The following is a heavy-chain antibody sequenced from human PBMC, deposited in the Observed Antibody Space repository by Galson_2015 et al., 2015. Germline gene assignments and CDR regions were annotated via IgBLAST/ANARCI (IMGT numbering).Heavy chain of an antibody. V-gene: IGHV3-21*01. CDR2: ISSTTTYI. CDR3: ARQILDYDFWSGYYPTIFDD. CDR1: EFTFSSYY. J-gene: IGHJ4*02. Sequence: SLRLSCAASEFTFSSYYMSWVRQAPGKGLEWVSSISSTTTYIYYADSVKCRFTISRDNAKNSLYLQMNSLGAEDTAVYYCARQILDYDFWSGYYPTIFDDWGQGTQVTVSS. D-gene: IGHD3-3*01.